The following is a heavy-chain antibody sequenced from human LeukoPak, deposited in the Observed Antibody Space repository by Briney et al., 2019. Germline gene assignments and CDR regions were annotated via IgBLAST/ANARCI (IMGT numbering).Heavy chain of an antibody. CDR1: GFTFSSQV. D-gene: IGHD5-24*01. J-gene: IGHJ4*02. V-gene: IGHV3-23*01. Sequence: PGGSLRLSCAASGFTFSSQVMSWVRQAPGKGLKWVSAISGSGGSTYYADSVKGRFTISRDNSKNTLYLQMNSLRVEDTAVYYCAKERGGYFIDYWGQGTLVTVSS. CDR2: ISGSGGST. CDR3: AKERGGYFIDY.